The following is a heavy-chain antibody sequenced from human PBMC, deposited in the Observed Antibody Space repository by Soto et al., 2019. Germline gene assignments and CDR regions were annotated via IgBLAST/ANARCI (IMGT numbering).Heavy chain of an antibody. V-gene: IGHV1-2*02. CDR1: GYTFTGHY. J-gene: IGHJ4*02. D-gene: IGHD5-12*01. Sequence: ASVKVSCKASGYTFTGHYIHWVRQAPEQGPEWMGEIGPESGATRYAQKFQGRVTMTMDMSITTVYMELSNLSPYDTAVYYCGRGRSGQIVVFYWAQGTPVTVSS. CDR2: IGPESGAT. CDR3: GRGRSGQIVVFY.